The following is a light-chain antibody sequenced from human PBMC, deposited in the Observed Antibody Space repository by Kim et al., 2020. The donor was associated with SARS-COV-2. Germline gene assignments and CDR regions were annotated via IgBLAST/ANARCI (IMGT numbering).Light chain of an antibody. CDR3: QQYGSSPYT. CDR2: GAS. CDR1: QSVRSSY. J-gene: IGKJ2*01. Sequence: EIVLTQSPGTLSLSPGERATLSCRASQSVRSSYLAWYQQKPGQAPRLLINGASSRATGIPDRFSGSGSGTDFSLSISRLEPEDFAVYYCQQYGSSPYTFCQWTKLEI. V-gene: IGKV3-20*01.